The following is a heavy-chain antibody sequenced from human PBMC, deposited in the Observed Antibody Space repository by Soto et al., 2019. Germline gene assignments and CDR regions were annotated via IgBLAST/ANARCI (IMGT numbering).Heavy chain of an antibody. CDR1: GYTFSTYW. CDR3: AKGGCSGGNCSPNWFDP. J-gene: IGHJ5*02. D-gene: IGHD2-15*01. CDR2: IYPGDSDT. Sequence: PGQSLNISCQPSGYTFSTYWIPSVRQLPQKGLESMGVIYPGDSDTRYSPSFQGQVTISADKSTNTVHLQWTSLKASDTAVYYCAKGGCSGGNCSPNWFDPWGQGTLVTVSS. V-gene: IGHV5-51*01.